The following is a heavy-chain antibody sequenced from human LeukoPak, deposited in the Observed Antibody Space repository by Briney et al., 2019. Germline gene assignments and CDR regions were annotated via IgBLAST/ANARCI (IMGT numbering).Heavy chain of an antibody. D-gene: IGHD3-10*01. CDR2: IYTSGSA. CDR3: ARAHYFGSGSRRAFDI. Sequence: SQTLSLTCTVSGGSISSGSYYWSWIRQPAGKGLEWIGRIYTSGSAYYNPSLKSRVTISVDTSNNHFSLKLSSVTAADTAMYYCARAHYFGSGSRRAFDIWGQGTMVTVSA. J-gene: IGHJ3*02. V-gene: IGHV4-61*02. CDR1: GGSISSGSYY.